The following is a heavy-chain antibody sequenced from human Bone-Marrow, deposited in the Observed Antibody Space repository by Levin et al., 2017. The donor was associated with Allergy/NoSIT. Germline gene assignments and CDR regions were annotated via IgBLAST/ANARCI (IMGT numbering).Heavy chain of an antibody. D-gene: IGHD5-12*01. J-gene: IGHJ4*02. CDR1: GGSFSGYY. CDR3: NGYSGYDFGGLYFDY. CDR2: INHSGST. Sequence: SQTLSLTCAVYGGSFSGYYWSWIRQPPGKGLEWIGEINHSGSTNYNPSLKSRVTISVDTSKNQFSLKLSSVTAADTAVYYCNGYSGYDFGGLYFDYWGQGTLVTVSS. V-gene: IGHV4-34*01.